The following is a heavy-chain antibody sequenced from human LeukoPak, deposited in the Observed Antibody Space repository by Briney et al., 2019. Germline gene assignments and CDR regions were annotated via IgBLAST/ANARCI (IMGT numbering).Heavy chain of an antibody. CDR3: AREYSSSWYYYFDY. J-gene: IGHJ4*02. V-gene: IGHV4-4*08. CDR2: MYTSGST. CDR1: GESISGFY. D-gene: IGHD6-13*01. Sequence: PSETLSLTCTVSGESISGFYWTWIRQPPGKGLEWIGRMYTSGSTNYNPSLKSRVTISVDTSKNQFSLKLSSVTAADTAVYYCAREYSSSWYYYFDYWGQGTLVTVSS.